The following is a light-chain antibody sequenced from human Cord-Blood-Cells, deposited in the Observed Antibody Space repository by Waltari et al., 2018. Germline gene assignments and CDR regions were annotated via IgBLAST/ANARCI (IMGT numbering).Light chain of an antibody. CDR2: GAS. Sequence: EIVLTQSPGTLSLSPGERATLSCRASQSLSSSYLAWYQQKPGQAPRLLISGASSRATGIPDRFSGSGSGTDFTLTISRLEPEDFAVYYCQQYGSSPKYTFGQGTKLEIK. CDR3: QQYGSSPKYT. V-gene: IGKV3-20*01. J-gene: IGKJ2*01. CDR1: QSLSSSY.